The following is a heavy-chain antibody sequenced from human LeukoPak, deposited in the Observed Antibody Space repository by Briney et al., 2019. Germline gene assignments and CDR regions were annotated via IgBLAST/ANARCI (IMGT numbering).Heavy chain of an antibody. J-gene: IGHJ3*02. Sequence: PGGSLRLSCAASGFTFSSYAMSWVRQAPGKGLEWVSVIYSGGSTYYADSVKGRFTISRDNSKNTLYLQMNSLRAEDTAVYYCAKVGGSHDAFDIWGQGTMVTVSS. CDR3: AKVGGSHDAFDI. CDR2: IYSGGST. CDR1: GFTFSSYA. V-gene: IGHV3-23*03.